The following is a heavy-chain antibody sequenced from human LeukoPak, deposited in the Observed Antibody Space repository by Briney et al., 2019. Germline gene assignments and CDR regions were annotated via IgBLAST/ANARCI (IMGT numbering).Heavy chain of an antibody. CDR2: IKQDGSEK. D-gene: IGHD6-6*01. CDR3: AKGRIAARLWVQYYFDY. Sequence: PGGSLRLSCAASGFTFSSYWMSWVRQAPGKGLEWVANIKQDGSEKYYVDSVKGRFTISRDNAKNSLYLQMNSLRAEDTAVYYCAKGRIAARLWVQYYFDYWGQGTLVTVSS. J-gene: IGHJ4*02. CDR1: GFTFSSYW. V-gene: IGHV3-7*03.